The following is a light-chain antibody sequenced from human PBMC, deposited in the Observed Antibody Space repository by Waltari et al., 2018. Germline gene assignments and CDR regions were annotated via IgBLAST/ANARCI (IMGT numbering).Light chain of an antibody. V-gene: IGLV7-43*01. CDR1: TGPVTSDFF. Sequence: QTVVTQEPSLTVSPGGTITLTCAVNTGPVTSDFFPNWFQQKPGQPPSALLFNTDKRHSWTSGRFSGSLLGGKAALTLSAVQPEDEADYYCLLYYGRSYVFGSGTKVTVL. CDR2: NTD. CDR3: LLYYGRSYV. J-gene: IGLJ1*01.